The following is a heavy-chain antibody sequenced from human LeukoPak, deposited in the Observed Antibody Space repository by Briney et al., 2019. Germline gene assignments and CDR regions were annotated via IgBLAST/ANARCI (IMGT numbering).Heavy chain of an antibody. CDR1: GFTFSSYA. CDR3: ARFRSLYGSGSN. Sequence: LRLSCAASGFTFSSYAMSWVRQAPGKGLEWIGYIYYSGSTYYNPSLKSRVTISVDTSKNQFSLKLSSVTAADTAVYYCARFRSLYGSGSNWGQGTLVTVSS. CDR2: IYYSGST. D-gene: IGHD3-10*01. J-gene: IGHJ4*02. V-gene: IGHV4-31*02.